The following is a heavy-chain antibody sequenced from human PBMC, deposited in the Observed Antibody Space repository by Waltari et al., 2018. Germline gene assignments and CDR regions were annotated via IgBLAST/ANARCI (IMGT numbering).Heavy chain of an antibody. D-gene: IGHD6-19*01. CDR2: ISGNSGSI. J-gene: IGHJ4*02. CDR3: AKDEEQWLVSPTD. Sequence: EVQLVESGGGLVQPGRSLRLSCAASGFTFDDYAMHWVRQAPGKGLEWVSGISGNSGSIGYADSVKGRFTISRDNAKNSLYLQMNSLRAEDTALYYCAKDEEQWLVSPTDWGQGTLVTVSS. V-gene: IGHV3-9*01. CDR1: GFTFDDYA.